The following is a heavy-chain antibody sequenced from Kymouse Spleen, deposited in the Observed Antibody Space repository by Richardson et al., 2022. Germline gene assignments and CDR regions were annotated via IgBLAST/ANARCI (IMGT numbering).Heavy chain of an antibody. J-gene: IGHJ4*02. V-gene: IGHV3-21*03. D-gene: IGHD3-10*01. CDR1: GFTFSSYS. CDR3: ARDPHYYGSGSYYTYFDY. CDR2: ISSSSSYI. Sequence: EVQLVESGGGLVKPGGSLRLSCAASGFTFSSYSMNWVRQAPGKGLEWVSSISSSSSYIYYADSVKGRFTISRDNAKNSLYLQMNSLRAEDTAVYYCARDPHYYGSGSYYTYFDYWGQGTLVTVSS.